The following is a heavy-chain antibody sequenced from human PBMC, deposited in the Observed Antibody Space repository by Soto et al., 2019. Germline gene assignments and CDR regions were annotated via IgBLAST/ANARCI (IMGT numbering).Heavy chain of an antibody. CDR2: IYPGDSDT. Sequence: GESLKISCKGSGYSFTSYWIGWVRQMPGKGLEWMGIIYPGDSDTRYSPSFQGQVTISADKSISTAYLQWSSLKASDTAMYYCARHPLGGGMVRGVAVWFDPWGQGTLVTVSS. CDR3: ARHPLGGGMVRGVAVWFDP. J-gene: IGHJ5*02. D-gene: IGHD3-10*01. CDR1: GYSFTSYW. V-gene: IGHV5-51*01.